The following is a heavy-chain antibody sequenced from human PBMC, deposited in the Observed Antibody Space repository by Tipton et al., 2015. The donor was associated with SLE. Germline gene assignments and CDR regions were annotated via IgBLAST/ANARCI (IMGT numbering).Heavy chain of an antibody. J-gene: IGHJ4*02. CDR3: ARGSSGYYYG. CDR2: IYTSGST. D-gene: IGHD3-22*01. Sequence: LRLSCAASGFTFSYYAMSWIRQPAGKGLEWIGRIYTSGSTNYNPSLKNRVTMSVDTSKNQFSLKLTSVTAADTAVYYCARGSSGYYYGWGQGTLVTVSS. CDR1: GFTFSYYA. V-gene: IGHV4-4*07.